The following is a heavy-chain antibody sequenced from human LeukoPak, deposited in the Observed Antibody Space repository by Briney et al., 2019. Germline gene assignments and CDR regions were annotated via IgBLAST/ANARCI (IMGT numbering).Heavy chain of an antibody. D-gene: IGHD3-9*01. Sequence: GGSLRLSCAASGFTVSSNYMSWVRQAPGKGLEWVSVIYSGGSTYYADSVKGRFTISRDNSKNTLYLQMNSMRAEDTAVYYCARGDILTGSDYWGQGTLVTVSS. J-gene: IGHJ4*02. V-gene: IGHV3-66*01. CDR1: GFTVSSNY. CDR3: ARGDILTGSDY. CDR2: IYSGGST.